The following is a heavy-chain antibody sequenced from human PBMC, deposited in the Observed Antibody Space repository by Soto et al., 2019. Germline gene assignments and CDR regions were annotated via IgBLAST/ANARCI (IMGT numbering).Heavy chain of an antibody. CDR2: IDPSDSYT. J-gene: IGHJ5*02. CDR3: AGSAGYSTGETRTEGFDP. Sequence: GESLKISCKGSGYSFTSYWISWVRQMPGKGLEWMGRIDPSDSYTDYSPSFQGHVTISADKSISTAYLQWSSLKASDTAMYYCAGSAGYSTGETRTEGFDPWGQGTPVTVSS. CDR1: GYSFTSYW. D-gene: IGHD6-19*01. V-gene: IGHV5-10-1*01.